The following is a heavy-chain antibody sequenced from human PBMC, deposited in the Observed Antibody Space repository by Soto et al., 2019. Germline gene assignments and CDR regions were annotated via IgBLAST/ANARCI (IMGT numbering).Heavy chain of an antibody. J-gene: IGHJ4*02. CDR3: ARSHTSSSGEALDY. D-gene: IGHD6-6*01. CDR2: VSNDGITT. V-gene: IGHV3-30-3*01. Sequence: QVQLVESGGGVVQPGRSLRLSCAASGFSFTSYALHWVRQAPGKGLEWLAVVSNDGITTFYTNSVKGRFTISRDNSEKTVYLQINSLSVDVTAVYHCARSHTSSSGEALDYWGQGTLVTVSS. CDR1: GFSFTSYA.